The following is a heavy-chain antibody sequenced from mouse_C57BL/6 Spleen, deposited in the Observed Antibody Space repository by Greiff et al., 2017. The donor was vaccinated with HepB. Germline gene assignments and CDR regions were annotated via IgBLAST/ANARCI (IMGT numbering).Heavy chain of an antibody. CDR3: ARSRYGFYAMDY. V-gene: IGHV1-69*01. CDR1: GYTFTSYW. CDR2: IDPSDSYT. J-gene: IGHJ4*01. Sequence: QVQLKQPGAELVMPGASVKLSCKASGYTFTSYWMHWVKQRPGQGLEWIGEIDPSDSYTNYNQKFKGKSTLTVDKSSSTAYMQLSSLTSEDSAVYYCARSRYGFYAMDYWGQGTSVTVSS. D-gene: IGHD2-2*01.